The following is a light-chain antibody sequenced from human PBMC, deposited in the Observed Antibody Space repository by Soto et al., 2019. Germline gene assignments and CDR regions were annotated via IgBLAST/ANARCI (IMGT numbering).Light chain of an antibody. CDR2: AAS. CDR3: QQCFSGPFT. V-gene: IGKV1-39*01. CDR1: QSIALY. Sequence: DNQMSHTPYSLSASVGCRATITCRASQSIALYLTWYQKGPGKAPKFLNYAASSLQRGVPLRFSGSGSGTDFSLTINGLHPEDFATYFCQQCFSGPFTFGQGSRVEV. J-gene: IGKJ5*01.